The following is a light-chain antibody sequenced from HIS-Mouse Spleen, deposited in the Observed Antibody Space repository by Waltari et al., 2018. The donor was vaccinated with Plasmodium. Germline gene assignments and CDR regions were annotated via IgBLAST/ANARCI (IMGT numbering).Light chain of an antibody. V-gene: IGLV3-10*01. CDR1: ALPKKY. Sequence: SYELTQPPSVSVSPGQTARITCSGDALPKKYAYWYQQKSGQAPVLVIYEDSKRHSGIPERFSGSSSGTMATLTISGAQVEDEADYYCYSTDSSCNHRVFGGGTKLTVL. J-gene: IGLJ3*02. CDR2: EDS. CDR3: YSTDSSCNHRV.